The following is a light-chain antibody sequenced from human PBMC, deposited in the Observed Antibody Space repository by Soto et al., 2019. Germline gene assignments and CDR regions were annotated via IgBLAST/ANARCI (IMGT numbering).Light chain of an antibody. CDR1: SSDVGSYNL. CDR2: EGS. V-gene: IGLV2-23*01. Sequence: QSVLTQPASVSGSPGQSITISCTGTSSDVGSYNLVSWYQQHPGKAPKLMIYEGSKRPSGVSNRFSGSKSGNTASLTISGIQAEDEADYYCCSYAGSSNWVFGGGTKLTVL. CDR3: CSYAGSSNWV. J-gene: IGLJ3*02.